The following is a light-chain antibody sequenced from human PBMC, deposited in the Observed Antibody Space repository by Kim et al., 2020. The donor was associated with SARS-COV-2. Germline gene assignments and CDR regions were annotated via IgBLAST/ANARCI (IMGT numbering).Light chain of an antibody. Sequence: LSVSPGERVTLSCRASQSVSDNLAWYQQKPGQGPRLLIYGASTRATGIPARFSGSGSGTEFTLTISSLQSEDFAVYYCHQYDNWYTFGQGTKLEI. CDR1: QSVSDN. CDR3: HQYDNWYT. CDR2: GAS. V-gene: IGKV3-15*01. J-gene: IGKJ2*01.